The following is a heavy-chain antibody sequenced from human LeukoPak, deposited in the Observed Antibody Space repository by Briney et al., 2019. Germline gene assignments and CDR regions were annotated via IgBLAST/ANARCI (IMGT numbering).Heavy chain of an antibody. V-gene: IGHV4-39*07. CDR2: IYYSGST. D-gene: IGHD2-2*01. CDR3: ARGSYIGYCSSTSCPPKFDY. J-gene: IGHJ4*02. CDR1: GGSISSSSYY. Sequence: PSETLSLTCTVSGGSISSSSYYWGWIRQPPGKGLEWIGSIYYSGSTNYNPSLKSRVTISVDTSKNQFSLKLSSVTAADTAVYYCARGSYIGYCSSTSCPPKFDYWGQGTLVTVSS.